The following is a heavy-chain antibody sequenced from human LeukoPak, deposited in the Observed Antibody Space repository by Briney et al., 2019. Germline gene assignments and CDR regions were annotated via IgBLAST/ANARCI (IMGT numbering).Heavy chain of an antibody. V-gene: IGHV4-31*03. CDR1: GGSIYSGGYY. J-gene: IGHJ4*02. Sequence: SQTLSLTCSVSGGSIYSGGYYWSWVRQPPGTGLEWIGNIYYSGNTDYSPSFKSRVTMSLDRSKNHFSLRLSSVTAAATAVYYCARDMAAPGTWSRHYFDYWGLGILVTVSS. CDR3: ARDMAAPGTWSRHYFDY. D-gene: IGHD3-3*01. CDR2: IYYSGNT.